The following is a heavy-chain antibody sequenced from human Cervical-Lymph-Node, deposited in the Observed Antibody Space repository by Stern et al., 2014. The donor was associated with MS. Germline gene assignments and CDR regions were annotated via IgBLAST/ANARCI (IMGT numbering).Heavy chain of an antibody. CDR3: AKESYDWGSLDY. Sequence: VQLMQSGGTLIQPGRSLRLSCVASGFAFDDYPMHWVRQPPGKGLEWIASLSWNTESIAYADSVRGRFTISRDNAKNSLFLQMDSLRREDTALYYCAKESYDWGSLDYWGRGTLVTVCS. D-gene: IGHD3-16*01. J-gene: IGHJ4*02. V-gene: IGHV3-9*01. CDR1: GFAFDDYP. CDR2: LSWNTESI.